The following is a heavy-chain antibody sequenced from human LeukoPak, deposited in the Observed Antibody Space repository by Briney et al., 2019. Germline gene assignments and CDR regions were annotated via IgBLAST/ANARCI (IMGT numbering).Heavy chain of an antibody. V-gene: IGHV3-74*01. D-gene: IGHD1-26*01. CDR1: GFTFSSYW. CDR2: MNNDGSST. J-gene: IGHJ5*02. Sequence: GGSLRLSCAASGFTFSSYWMHWVRQAPGKGLVWVSRMNNDGSSTIYADSVKGRFTISRDNAKNTLYLQMNSLRAEDTAVYYCARDRSPGWFDPWGQGTLVTVSP. CDR3: ARDRSPGWFDP.